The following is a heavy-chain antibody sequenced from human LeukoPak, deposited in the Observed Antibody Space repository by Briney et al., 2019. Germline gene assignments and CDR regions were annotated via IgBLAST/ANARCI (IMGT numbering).Heavy chain of an antibody. Sequence: ASVKVSCKASGYTFTSYYMHWVRQAPGQGLEWMGIINPSGGSTSYAQKFQGRVTMTRDTSTSTVYMELSSLRSEDTAVYYCARVLGLRLGELSFDYWGQGTLVTVSS. CDR1: GYTFTSYY. CDR3: ARVLGLRLGELSFDY. V-gene: IGHV1-46*01. D-gene: IGHD3-16*02. CDR2: INPSGGST. J-gene: IGHJ4*02.